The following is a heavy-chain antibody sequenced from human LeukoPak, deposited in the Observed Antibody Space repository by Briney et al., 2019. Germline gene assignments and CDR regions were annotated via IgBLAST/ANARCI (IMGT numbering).Heavy chain of an antibody. CDR1: GGSISSYY. CDR2: IYYSGSA. J-gene: IGHJ4*02. D-gene: IGHD3-16*01. Sequence: SETLSLTCTVSGGSISSYYWNWIRQPPGKGLEWIGYIYYSGSANDNPSLKSRVTISVDTSKNQFSLKLTSVTTADTAVYYCASGRWPGYFDYWGQGTLVTVSS. CDR3: ASGRWPGYFDY. V-gene: IGHV4-59*08.